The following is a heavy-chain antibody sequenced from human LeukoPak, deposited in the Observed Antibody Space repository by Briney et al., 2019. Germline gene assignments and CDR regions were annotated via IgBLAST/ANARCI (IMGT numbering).Heavy chain of an antibody. CDR2: YYTGGST. J-gene: IGHJ6*03. D-gene: IGHD6-6*01. CDR3: ASDWSENSSSSWPRYYYYYMDV. CDR1: GSSISNYI. V-gene: IGHV4-4*07. Sequence: PSETLSLSRTACGSSISNYIGCGIRQPGGNREWLIGVYYTGGSTKYNPSLKGRVTMSVDKSNSTVSLQRSTLTAADTAVYYCASDWSENSSSSWPRYYYYYMDVWGKGTTVTVSS.